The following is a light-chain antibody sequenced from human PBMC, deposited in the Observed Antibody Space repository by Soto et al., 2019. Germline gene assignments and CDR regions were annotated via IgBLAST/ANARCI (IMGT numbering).Light chain of an antibody. V-gene: IGKV2-30*02. J-gene: IGKJ2*01. CDR2: KVS. CDR1: QSLVHSDGNTY. CDR3: IQGTHWPYT. Sequence: DVVMTQSPLSLPVTLGQPASISCRSSQSLVHSDGNTYLNWFQQRPGQSPRRLICKVSNRDSGVPDRFSGSASGTDFTLKIRRVEAEDVGVYYCIQGTHWPYTFGQGTKLEIK.